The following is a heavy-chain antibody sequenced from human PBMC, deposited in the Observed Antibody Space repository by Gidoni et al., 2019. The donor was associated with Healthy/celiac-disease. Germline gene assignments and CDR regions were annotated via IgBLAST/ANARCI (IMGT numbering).Heavy chain of an antibody. CDR2: INPSGGST. J-gene: IGHJ6*02. CDR1: GYTFTSYY. D-gene: IGHD6-19*01. V-gene: IGHV1-46*04. CDR3: ARDAVAGNDGMDV. Sequence: QVQLVQSGAEVKKPGASVKDSCKASGYTFTSYYMHWVRQAPGQGLEWRGRINPSGGSTSYAQLLQGRVTMTRDTSTSTVYMALSSLRSEDTAVYYCARDAVAGNDGMDVWGQGPTVTVSS.